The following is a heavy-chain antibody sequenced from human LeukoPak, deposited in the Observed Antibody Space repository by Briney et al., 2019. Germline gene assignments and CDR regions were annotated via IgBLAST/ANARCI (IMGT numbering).Heavy chain of an antibody. J-gene: IGHJ6*02. V-gene: IGHV3-11*06. CDR1: GFTFSDYY. CDR2: ISSSSSYT. D-gene: IGHD6-6*01. CDR3: ARDLRYSSSSQTSYGMDV. Sequence: GGSLRLSCAASGFTFSDYYMSWIRQAPGKGLEWVSYISSSSSYTNYADSVKGRFTISRDNAKNSLYLQVNSLRAEDTAVYYCARDLRYSSSSQTSYGMDVWGQGTTVTVSS.